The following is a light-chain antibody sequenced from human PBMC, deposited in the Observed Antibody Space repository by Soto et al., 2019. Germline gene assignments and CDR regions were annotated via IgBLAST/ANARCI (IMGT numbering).Light chain of an antibody. J-gene: IGKJ1*01. Sequence: EIVLTQSPGILSLSPGERASLSCGASQSITSSFLAWYQQKPGQAPRLLIYGTSTRATGIPARFSGSGSGTEFTLTISSLQSEDFAVYYCHQYNFWPTFGQGTKVDIK. CDR1: QSITSS. CDR3: HQYNFWPT. CDR2: GTS. V-gene: IGKV3-15*01.